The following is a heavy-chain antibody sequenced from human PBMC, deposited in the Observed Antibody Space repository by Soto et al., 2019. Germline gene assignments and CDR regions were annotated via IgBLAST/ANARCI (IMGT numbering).Heavy chain of an antibody. J-gene: IGHJ4*02. CDR2: ISYDGSNK. D-gene: IGHD5-12*01. CDR3: AKDRSGYSGYDLSGYFDY. Sequence: PGGSLRLSCAASGFTFSSYGMHWVRQAPGKGLEWVAVISYDGSNKYYADTVKGRFTISRDNSKNTLYLQMNSLRAEDTAVYYCAKDRSGYSGYDLSGYFDYWGQGTLVTVSS. CDR1: GFTFSSYG. V-gene: IGHV3-30*18.